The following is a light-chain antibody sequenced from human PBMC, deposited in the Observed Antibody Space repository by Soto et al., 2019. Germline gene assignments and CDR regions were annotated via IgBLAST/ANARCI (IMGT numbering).Light chain of an antibody. CDR1: SSNIGSNT. CDR2: SNN. V-gene: IGLV1-44*01. Sequence: QSVLTQSPSASGTPGQRVTISCSGSSSNIGSNTVNWYQQLPGTAPKLLIYSNNQLPSGVPDRFSGSKSGTSASLAISGLQSEDEADDYCATWDDSLNGWVFGGGTKVTVL. J-gene: IGLJ3*02. CDR3: ATWDDSLNGWV.